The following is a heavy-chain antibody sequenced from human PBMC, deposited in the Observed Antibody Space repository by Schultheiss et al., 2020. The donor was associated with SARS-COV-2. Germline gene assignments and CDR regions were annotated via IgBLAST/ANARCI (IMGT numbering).Heavy chain of an antibody. V-gene: IGHV4-34*01. J-gene: IGHJ4*02. CDR1: GGSISSYY. Sequence: QTLSFTCTVSGGSISSYYWSWIRQPPGKGLEWIGEINHSGSTNYNPSLKSRVTISVDTSKNQFSLKLSSVTAADTAVYYCARGVGILDYWGQGTLVTVSS. CDR2: INHSGST. D-gene: IGHD1-14*01. CDR3: ARGVGILDY.